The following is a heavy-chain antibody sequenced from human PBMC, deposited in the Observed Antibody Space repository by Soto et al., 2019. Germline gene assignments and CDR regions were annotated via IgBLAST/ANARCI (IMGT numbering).Heavy chain of an antibody. Sequence: SETLSLTCTVSGGSIISHYWSWILQPPGKGLEWIGYIYYIGSTTYNPSLKSRVTISVDTSKRQFSLRLTSVTPADTAIYYCAGGQLAVAGKFDPWGQGTLVTVXS. D-gene: IGHD6-19*01. CDR1: GGSIISHY. V-gene: IGHV4-59*11. J-gene: IGHJ5*02. CDR3: AGGQLAVAGKFDP. CDR2: IYYIGST.